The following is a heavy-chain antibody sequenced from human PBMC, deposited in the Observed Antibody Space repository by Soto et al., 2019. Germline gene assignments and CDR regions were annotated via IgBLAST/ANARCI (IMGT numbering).Heavy chain of an antibody. V-gene: IGHV3-74*03. CDR1: GFTFSSYW. CDR3: ARVETCSNTSCYSVFDY. CDR2: INSDGSST. Sequence: EVQLVESGGGLVQPGGSLRLSCAASGFTFSSYWMHWVRQAPGKGLVWVSRINSDGSSTTYADSVKGRFTISRDNAKNTMYLQMHSLRAEDTAVYYCARVETCSNTSCYSVFDYWGQGTLVTVSS. D-gene: IGHD2-2*01. J-gene: IGHJ4*02.